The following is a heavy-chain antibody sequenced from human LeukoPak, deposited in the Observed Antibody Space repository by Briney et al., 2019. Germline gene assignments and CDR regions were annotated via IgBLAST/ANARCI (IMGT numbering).Heavy chain of an antibody. V-gene: IGHV3-23*01. CDR3: ARLQWDLPISWGYFDH. D-gene: IGHD2-2*01. J-gene: IGHJ4*02. CDR2: MSASGDRI. Sequence: PGGSLRLSCVGSGFTFSTQAMSWVRQAPGKGLEGVSTMSASGDRIHYADSVRGRFTISRDNSKNTVYLQMSSLRAEDTAIYYCARLQWDLPISWGYFDHWGQGTLVSVSS. CDR1: GFTFSTQA.